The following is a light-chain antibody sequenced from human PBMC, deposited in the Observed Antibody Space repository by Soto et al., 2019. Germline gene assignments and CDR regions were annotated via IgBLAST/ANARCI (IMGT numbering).Light chain of an antibody. CDR3: QQYGSSAWT. CDR2: GAS. V-gene: IGKV3-20*01. J-gene: IGKJ1*01. CDR1: QSVSSSY. Sequence: ETVLTQSPGTLSLSPGERATLSCRASQSVSSSYLAWYQHKPGQAPRLLIYGASSRATGIPDRFSGSGSGTDFTLTISRLEPVYFAVYYCQQYGSSAWTFCQGTKLDIK.